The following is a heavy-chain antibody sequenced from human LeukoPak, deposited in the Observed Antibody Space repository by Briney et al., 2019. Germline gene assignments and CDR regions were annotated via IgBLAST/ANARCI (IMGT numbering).Heavy chain of an antibody. V-gene: IGHV4-34*01. D-gene: IGHD3-16*01. J-gene: IGHJ4*02. CDR1: GGSFSGYY. CDR3: ARVIVFMSTGPHLDY. Sequence: SETLSLTCAVYGGSFSGYYWSWICQPPGKGLEWIGEINHSGSTNYNPSLKSRVTISVDTSKNQFSLKLSSVTAADTAVYYCARVIVFMSTGPHLDYWGQGTLAIVSS. CDR2: INHSGST.